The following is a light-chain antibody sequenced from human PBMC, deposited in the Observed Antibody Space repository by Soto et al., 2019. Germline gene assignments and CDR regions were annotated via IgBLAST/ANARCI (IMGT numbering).Light chain of an antibody. Sequence: IVLTQSPGTLSLSPGERATLSCRARQSVSSNYLAWYQHKPGQGPRLLIYAASSRATGIPDRFSGSGSGTDFTLTISRLEPEDFALYYCQKYGSAFTFGPGTKVDIK. CDR1: QSVSSNY. CDR2: AAS. V-gene: IGKV3-20*01. J-gene: IGKJ3*01. CDR3: QKYGSAFT.